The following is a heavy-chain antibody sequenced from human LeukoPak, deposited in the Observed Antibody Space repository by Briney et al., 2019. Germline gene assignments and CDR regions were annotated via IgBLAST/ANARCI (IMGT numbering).Heavy chain of an antibody. V-gene: IGHV4-34*01. J-gene: IGHJ4*02. CDR3: ARGRGYYYDSSGYYS. Sequence: SETLSLTCAVYGGSFSGYYWGWIRQPPGKGLEWIGEINHSGSTNYNPSLKSRVTISVDTSKNQFSLKLSSVTAADTAVYYCARGRGYYYDSSGYYSWGQGTLVTVSS. CDR2: INHSGST. CDR1: GGSFSGYY. D-gene: IGHD3-22*01.